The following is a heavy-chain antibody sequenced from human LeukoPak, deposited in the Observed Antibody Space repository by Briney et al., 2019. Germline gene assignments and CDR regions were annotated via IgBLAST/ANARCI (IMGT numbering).Heavy chain of an antibody. J-gene: IGHJ4*02. CDR1: GFTFSSYA. D-gene: IGHD3-16*01. Sequence: GGSLRLSCSASGFTFSSYAMHWVRQAPGKGLEYVSAINDNGRTTYYADPVKGRFTISRDNSKNTVYLQMNTLRDEDTAVYYCARAVGPFDYWGQGTLVTVSS. CDR3: ARAVGPFDY. V-gene: IGHV3-64*04. CDR2: INDNGRTT.